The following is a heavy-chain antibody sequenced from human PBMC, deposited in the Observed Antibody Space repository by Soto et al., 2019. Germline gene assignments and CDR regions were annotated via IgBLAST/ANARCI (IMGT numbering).Heavy chain of an antibody. D-gene: IGHD2-15*01. CDR1: AGSMSGSY. V-gene: IGHV4-59*08. J-gene: IGHJ4*02. Sequence: PSETLSLTCTVSAGSMSGSYWSWFRQPPGQGLEWIGYIYSGGLTNYNPSLKSRFTISVDTSKSQFSLTLTSVTAADTAVYFCARQAAYRANYYFDFWGQGALVT. CDR3: ARQAAYRANYYFDF. CDR2: IYSGGLT.